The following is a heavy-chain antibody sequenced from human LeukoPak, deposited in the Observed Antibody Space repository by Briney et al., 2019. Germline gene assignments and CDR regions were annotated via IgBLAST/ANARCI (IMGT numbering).Heavy chain of an antibody. CDR2: IYYSGST. CDR3: ARDGGSGSYPSDAFDI. J-gene: IGHJ3*02. CDR1: GGSISSSSYY. D-gene: IGHD3-10*01. V-gene: IGHV4-39*07. Sequence: PSETLSLTCTVSGGSISSSSYYWGWIRQPPGKGLEWIGSIYYSGSTYNNPSLKSRVTISVDTSKNQFSLKLSSVTAADTTVYYCARDGGSGSYPSDAFDIWGQGTMVTVSS.